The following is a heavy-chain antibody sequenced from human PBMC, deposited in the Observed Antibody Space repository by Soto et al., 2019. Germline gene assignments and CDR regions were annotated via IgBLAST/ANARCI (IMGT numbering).Heavy chain of an antibody. J-gene: IGHJ4*02. Sequence: EVQLVESGGGLVKPGGSLRLSCAASGFTFSSYSMNWVRQAPGKGLEWVSYISSSSSYIYYADSVKGPFTISRDNAKNTQYQQNDGLKAEHTGVYYYARDPADTSSPHRGDHWGQGTLVTVSS. CDR1: GFTFSSYS. CDR2: ISSSSSYI. D-gene: IGHD2-21*01. CDR3: ARDPADTSSPHRGDH. V-gene: IGHV3-21*01.